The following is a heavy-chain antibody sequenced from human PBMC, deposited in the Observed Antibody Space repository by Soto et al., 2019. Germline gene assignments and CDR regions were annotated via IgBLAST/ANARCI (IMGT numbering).Heavy chain of an antibody. J-gene: IGHJ4*02. CDR2: IYDNGGA. Sequence: QVQLQESGPGLVKSSQTLSLTCTVSGDSISSGGYYWSWIRQHPGKGLEWIGYIYDNGGAYYSPSLRGRVVISLDRSEHQFSLRLSSVTAADTAVYYCARVKGGTTRRAFDSWGQGTLVTVSS. V-gene: IGHV4-31*03. CDR1: GDSISSGGYY. CDR3: ARVKGGTTRRAFDS. D-gene: IGHD1-7*01.